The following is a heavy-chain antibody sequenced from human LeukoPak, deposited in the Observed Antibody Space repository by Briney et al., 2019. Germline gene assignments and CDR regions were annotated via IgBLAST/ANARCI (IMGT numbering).Heavy chain of an antibody. CDR2: IYSGGST. Sequence: GGSLRLSWAASGFTVSSNYMSWVRQAPGKGLEWVSVIYSGGSTYYADSVKGRFTISRHNSKNTLYLQMNSLRAEDTAVYYCARYNWNDGYYYGMDVWGQGTTVTVSS. CDR3: ARYNWNDGYYYGMDV. D-gene: IGHD1-1*01. CDR1: GFTVSSNY. J-gene: IGHJ6*02. V-gene: IGHV3-53*04.